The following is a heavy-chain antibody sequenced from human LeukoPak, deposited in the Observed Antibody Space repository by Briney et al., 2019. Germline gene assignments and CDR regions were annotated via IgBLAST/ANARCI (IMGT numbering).Heavy chain of an antibody. D-gene: IGHD3-16*02. Sequence: ASVKVSCKVSGYTLSELSMHWVRQAPGKGLEWMGGFDPEDGETIYAQKFQDRVTMTEDTSTDTAYMELSSLGSEDTAVYYCATGKRIMITFGGVIVRRYWFDPWGQGTLVTVSS. CDR2: FDPEDGET. J-gene: IGHJ5*02. CDR3: ATGKRIMITFGGVIVRRYWFDP. CDR1: GYTLSELS. V-gene: IGHV1-24*01.